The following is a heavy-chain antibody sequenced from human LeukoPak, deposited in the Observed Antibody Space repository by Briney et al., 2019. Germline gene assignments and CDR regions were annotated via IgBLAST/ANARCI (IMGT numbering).Heavy chain of an antibody. CDR1: GFTFSNYA. V-gene: IGHV3-23*01. CDR2: ITGSGTNR. D-gene: IGHD3-9*01. Sequence: QPGGSLRLSCVASGFTFSNYAMSWVRQAPGKGLEWVSAITGSGTNRYYADSLKGRFTTSGDNSKNTVFLQMNSLRHEDTAIYYCVIWGDYDVLTGYYVPDYWGQGTLVTVAS. J-gene: IGHJ4*02. CDR3: VIWGDYDVLTGYYVPDY.